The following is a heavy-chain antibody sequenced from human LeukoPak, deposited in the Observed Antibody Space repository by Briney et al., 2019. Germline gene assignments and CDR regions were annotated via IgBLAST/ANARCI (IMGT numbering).Heavy chain of an antibody. CDR2: IYPGGSDT. CDR1: GYSFTSYW. Sequence: PGESLKISCKGSGYSFTSYWIGWVRQMPGKGLEWMGIIYPGGSDTRYSPSFQGQVTISADKSISTAYLQWSSLKASDTAMYYCARVGYDILTGYGYYYYYMDVWGKGTTVTVSS. D-gene: IGHD3-9*01. V-gene: IGHV5-51*01. J-gene: IGHJ6*03. CDR3: ARVGYDILTGYGYYYYYMDV.